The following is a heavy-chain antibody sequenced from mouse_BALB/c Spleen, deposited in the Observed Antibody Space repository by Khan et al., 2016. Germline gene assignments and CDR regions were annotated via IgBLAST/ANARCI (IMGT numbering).Heavy chain of an antibody. CDR3: TRRGLYDYVDSLDY. J-gene: IGHJ4*01. CDR1: SYTFTDYE. D-gene: IGHD1-1*02. V-gene: IGHV1-15*01. Sequence: QVQLQQSGAELVRPGASVTLSCKASSYTFTDYEIYWVKQTPVHGLEWIGGIDPQTGGTAYNQKFKGKATLTADKSSSAAYMELRSLTSEDSAIYYCTRRGLYDYVDSLDYWGQGTSVTVSS. CDR2: IDPQTGGT.